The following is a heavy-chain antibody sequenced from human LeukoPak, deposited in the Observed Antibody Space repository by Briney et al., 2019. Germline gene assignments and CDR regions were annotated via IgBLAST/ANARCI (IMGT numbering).Heavy chain of an antibody. D-gene: IGHD3-10*01. J-gene: IGHJ5*02. CDR3: ARSLASYYSSGFDP. Sequence: ASVTVSCTASGYTFTSYDINWVRQATGQGLEWMGWISAYNGNTDYAQKLQGRVTMTTHTSTSTAYMELRSLTSDDTAVYYCARSLASYYSSGFDPWGQGTLVTVSS. V-gene: IGHV1-18*01. CDR2: ISAYNGNT. CDR1: GYTFTSYD.